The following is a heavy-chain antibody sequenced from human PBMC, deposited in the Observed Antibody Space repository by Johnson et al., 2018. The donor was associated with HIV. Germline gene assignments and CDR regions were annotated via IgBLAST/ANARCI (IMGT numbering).Heavy chain of an antibody. D-gene: IGHD6-13*01. J-gene: IGHJ3*02. CDR1: GFTVSSNY. CDR2: INSGGGT. V-gene: IGHV3-66*01. CDR3: AAQRLSSSWYDDAFDI. Sequence: VQLVESGGGLVQPGGSLRLSCAASGFTVSSNYMTWVRQGPGKGLEWVSVINSGGGTYYADSVTGRFTISRDNSKNTLYLQMNSMRAEDTAVYYCAAQRLSSSWYDDAFDIWGQGTMVTVSS.